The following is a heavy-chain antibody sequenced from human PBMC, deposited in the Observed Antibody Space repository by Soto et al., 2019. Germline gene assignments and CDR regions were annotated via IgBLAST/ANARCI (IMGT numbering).Heavy chain of an antibody. CDR2: IYSGGST. CDR3: ARERIMITFGGVDAFDI. V-gene: IGHV3-53*01. J-gene: IGHJ3*02. CDR1: GFTVSSNY. D-gene: IGHD3-16*01. Sequence: PGGFLRLSCAASGFTVSSNYMSWVRQAPGKGLEWVSVIYSGGSTYYADSVKGRFTISRDNSKNTLYLQMNSLRAEDTAVYYCARERIMITFGGVDAFDIWGQGTMVTVSS.